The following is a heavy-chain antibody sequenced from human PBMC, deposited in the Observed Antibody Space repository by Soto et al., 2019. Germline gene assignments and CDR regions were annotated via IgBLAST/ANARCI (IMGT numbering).Heavy chain of an antibody. CDR2: ISSSSSYI. CDR3: ARDHPAGVHTPPFDY. V-gene: IGHV3-21*01. J-gene: IGHJ4*02. CDR1: GFTFSSYS. Sequence: GGSLRLSCAASGFTFSSYSMNWVRQAPGKGLEWVSSISSSSSYIYYADSVKGRFTISRDNAKNSLYLQMNSLRAEDTAVYYCARDHPAGVHTPPFDYWGQGTLVTVSS. D-gene: IGHD2-2*01.